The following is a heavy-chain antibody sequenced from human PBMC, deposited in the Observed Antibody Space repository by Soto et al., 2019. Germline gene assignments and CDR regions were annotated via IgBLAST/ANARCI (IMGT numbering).Heavy chain of an antibody. D-gene: IGHD3-3*01. CDR3: ARGITIFGVVIPHFDY. Sequence: SETLSLTYTVSGGSISSGDYYWRWIRQPPGKCLEWIGYIYYSGSTYYNPSLKSRVTISVDTSKNQFSLKLSSVTAADTAVYYCARGITIFGVVIPHFDYWGQGTLVTVYS. V-gene: IGHV4-30-4*01. J-gene: IGHJ4*02. CDR1: GGSISSGDYY. CDR2: IYYSGST.